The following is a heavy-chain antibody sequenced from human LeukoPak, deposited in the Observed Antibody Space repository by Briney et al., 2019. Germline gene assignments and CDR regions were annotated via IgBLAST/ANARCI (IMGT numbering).Heavy chain of an antibody. CDR3: ARGTIYDSDGSLYFDY. J-gene: IGHJ4*02. CDR1: RRSFRGYF. Sequence: SATLSLTCAVYRRSFRGYFLTYVRQPPGLGLEWIGEINQRGSTNYSPSLKSRVTMSVDTSKSQFSLRLSCVTAADTAVYYCARGTIYDSDGSLYFDYWGQGTLVTVSS. V-gene: IGHV4-34*01. D-gene: IGHD3-22*01. CDR2: INQRGST.